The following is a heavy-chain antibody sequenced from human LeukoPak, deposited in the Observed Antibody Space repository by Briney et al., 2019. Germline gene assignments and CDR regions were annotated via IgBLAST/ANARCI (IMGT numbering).Heavy chain of an antibody. CDR3: AREADTRYYYYMGV. V-gene: IGHV4-30-4*07. Sequence: SQTLSLTCAVSGGSISSGGYSWSWIRQPPGKGLEWIGYIYYSGSTNYNPSLKSRVTISVDTSKNQFSLKLSSVTAADTAVYYCAREADTRYYYYMGVWGKGTTVTISS. D-gene: IGHD5-18*01. J-gene: IGHJ6*03. CDR1: GGSISSGGYS. CDR2: IYYSGST.